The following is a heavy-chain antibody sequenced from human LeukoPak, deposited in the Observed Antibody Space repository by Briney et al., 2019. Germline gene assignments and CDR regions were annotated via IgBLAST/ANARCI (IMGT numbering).Heavy chain of an antibody. CDR2: INPNSGGT. D-gene: IGHD6-13*01. CDR1: GYTFTGYY. CDR3: ARDAHSSSWYMRFYYYYYMDV. J-gene: IGHJ6*03. Sequence: ASVKVSCKASGYTFTGYYMHWVRQAPGQGLEWMGWINPNSGGTNYAQKFQGRVTMTRDTSVSTAYMELSRLRSDDTAVYYCARDAHSSSWYMRFYYYYYMDVWGKGTTVTVSS. V-gene: IGHV1-2*02.